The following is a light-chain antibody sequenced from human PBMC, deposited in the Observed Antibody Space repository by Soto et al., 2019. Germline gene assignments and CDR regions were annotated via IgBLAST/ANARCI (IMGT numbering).Light chain of an antibody. CDR1: ASVTSRY. CDR3: QQRCHRCT. Sequence: VLNSAVALSLTPGETATLSCRASASVTSRYLAWYQKKRGHAPRLLNYGASTRATGITARFSGSGSGTDFTLTIISLEDEDFAVYYWQQRCHRCTFGQGTRLDIK. CDR2: GAS. J-gene: IGKJ2*02. V-gene: IGKV3D-20*02.